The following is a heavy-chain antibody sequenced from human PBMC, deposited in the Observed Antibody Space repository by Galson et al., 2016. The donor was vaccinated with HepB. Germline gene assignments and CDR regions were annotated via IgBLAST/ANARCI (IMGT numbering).Heavy chain of an antibody. J-gene: IGHJ3*02. Sequence: SETLSLTCTVSGGSISSYYWSWIRQPPGKGLEWMGYIYYSGSTNYNPSLKSRVTISVDTSKNQFSLKLSSVTAADTAVYYCARASPRDSSGWYPDAFDIWGQGTMVTVSS. D-gene: IGHD6-19*01. CDR1: GGSISSYY. V-gene: IGHV4-59*01. CDR3: ARASPRDSSGWYPDAFDI. CDR2: IYYSGST.